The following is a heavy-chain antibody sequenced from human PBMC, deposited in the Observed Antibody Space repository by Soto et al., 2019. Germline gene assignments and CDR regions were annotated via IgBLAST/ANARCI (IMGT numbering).Heavy chain of an antibody. V-gene: IGHV4-30-4*01. J-gene: IGHJ4*02. CDR2: IYYTGRT. D-gene: IGHD2-15*01. CDR3: AREGSSWTESFDG. Sequence: SENLSLTCSVSGGSISSDDYYWTWIRQPPGEGLEWIGYIYYTGRTSSTPSLESRVTISIDTSKNQFSLKLSSVSAADTAVYYWAREGSSWTESFDGWGPGPLVTLSS. CDR1: GGSISSDDYY.